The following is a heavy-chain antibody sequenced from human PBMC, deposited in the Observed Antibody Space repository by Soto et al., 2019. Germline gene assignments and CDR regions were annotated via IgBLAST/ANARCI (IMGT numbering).Heavy chain of an antibody. J-gene: IGHJ4*02. D-gene: IGHD3-10*01. Sequence: ASVKVSCKVSGYTLTELSMHWVRQAPGKGLEWMGGFDPEDGETIYAQKFQGRVTMTEDTSTDTAYMELSSLRSEDTAVYYCATISIWFGDHPDDYWGQGTLVTVSS. CDR3: ATISIWFGDHPDDY. CDR1: GYTLTELS. CDR2: FDPEDGET. V-gene: IGHV1-24*01.